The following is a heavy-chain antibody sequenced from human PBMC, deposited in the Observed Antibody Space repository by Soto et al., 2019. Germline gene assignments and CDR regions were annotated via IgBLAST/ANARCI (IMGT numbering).Heavy chain of an antibody. V-gene: IGHV3-11*01. D-gene: IGHD6-19*01. CDR2: ISSSGKTT. CDR1: GFTFGDYY. Sequence: QVQLVESGGGLVKPGGSLRLSCAASGFTFGDYYMSWIRQAPGKGLDWISYISSSGKTTFYADSVKGRLTISRDNVKKSLTLQMNSLTAEDTAVYYCARYHVAGEPHDTFDIWGQGTKVTVSS. J-gene: IGHJ3*02. CDR3: ARYHVAGEPHDTFDI.